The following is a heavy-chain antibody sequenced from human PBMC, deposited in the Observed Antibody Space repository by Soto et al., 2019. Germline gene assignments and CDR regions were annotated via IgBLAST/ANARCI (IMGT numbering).Heavy chain of an antibody. CDR3: ARDTSAVTGTTGDFDY. CDR1: GFTFSSYA. D-gene: IGHD1-20*01. V-gene: IGHV3-30*09. Sequence: GGSLRLSCAASGFTFSSYAMHWVRQAPGKGLEWVAVISYDGTNKNYADSVKGRFAISRDNSKKTLYLQMSSLRAEDTAVYYCARDTSAVTGTTGDFDYWGQGTLVTVSS. CDR2: ISYDGTNK. J-gene: IGHJ4*02.